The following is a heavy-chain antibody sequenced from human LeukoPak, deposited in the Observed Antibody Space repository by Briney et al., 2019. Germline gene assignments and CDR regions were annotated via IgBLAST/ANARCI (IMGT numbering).Heavy chain of an antibody. CDR3: ARHKDYDFWSGYSNPSGNFDY. Sequence: SETLSLTCTVSGGSISSSSYDWGWIRQPPGKGLEWSGSIDYSGSTNYNPSLKSRLTISVDTPKNQFSLKLSSVTDADTAVYYCARHKDYDFWSGYSNPSGNFDYWGQGTLVTVSS. CDR1: GGSISSSSYD. V-gene: IGHV4-39*01. CDR2: IDYSGST. J-gene: IGHJ4*02. D-gene: IGHD3-3*01.